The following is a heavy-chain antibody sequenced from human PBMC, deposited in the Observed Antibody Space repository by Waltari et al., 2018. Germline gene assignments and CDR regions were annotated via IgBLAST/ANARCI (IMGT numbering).Heavy chain of an antibody. D-gene: IGHD1-26*01. CDR3: AKREIGYAFDI. V-gene: IGHV1-69*12. CDR1: GATFGTNA. Sequence: VPLVQSGAEVKQPGASVKVSCKASGATFGTNAIAWVRQAPGQGLEWMGGVIPIFGTPNYAPKFQGRVTVSADPSTSTAYLEVRRLISEDTAVYYCAKREIGYAFDIWGHGTMVTVSS. CDR2: VIPIFGTP. J-gene: IGHJ3*02.